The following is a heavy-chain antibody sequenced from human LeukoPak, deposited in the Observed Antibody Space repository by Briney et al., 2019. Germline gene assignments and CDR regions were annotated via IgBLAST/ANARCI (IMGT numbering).Heavy chain of an antibody. D-gene: IGHD6-19*01. CDR1: GFIFGNYA. CDR3: ARGSETSGWYDY. V-gene: IGHV3-43*02. J-gene: IGHJ4*02. CDR2: ISGDGGST. Sequence: GGSLRLSCAAPGFIFGNYAIHWVRQAPGKGLEWVSLISGDGGSTFYADSVKGRFTISRDNSKNSLSLQMSSLRSEDTALYYCARGSETSGWYDYWGQGTLVTVSS.